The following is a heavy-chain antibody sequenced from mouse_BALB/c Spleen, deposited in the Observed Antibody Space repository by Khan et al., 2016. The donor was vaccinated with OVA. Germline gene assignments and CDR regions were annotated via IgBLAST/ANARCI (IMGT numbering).Heavy chain of an antibody. V-gene: IGHV8-12*01. CDR2: IYWDDDK. J-gene: IGHJ2*01. CDR3: DRRAYYHGSVYFDY. D-gene: IGHD1-1*01. Sequence: QVTLKESGPGILRPSQTLSLTCSFSGFSLSSSALGVSWIRQPSGKGLEWLAHIYWDDDKRYNPSLKSRLTISKDTSRHQVCLKINSVDTAETATYYGDRRAYYHGSVYFDYWGQGTTLTGSS. CDR1: GFSLSSSALG.